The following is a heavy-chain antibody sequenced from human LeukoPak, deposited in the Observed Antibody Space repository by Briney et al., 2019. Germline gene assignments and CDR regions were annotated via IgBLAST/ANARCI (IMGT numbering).Heavy chain of an antibody. CDR3: AKGRSSGYDLGDY. V-gene: IGHV3-23*01. J-gene: IGHJ4*02. Sequence: GGSLRLSCAASGFTFSSYAMTWVRQAPGKGLEWVSSISGSDGSTYYADSVKGRFTISRDSSKNTLYVQMNSLRAEDTAVYYCAKGRSSGYDLGDYWGQGTLVTVSS. D-gene: IGHD3-22*01. CDR2: ISGSDGST. CDR1: GFTFSSYA.